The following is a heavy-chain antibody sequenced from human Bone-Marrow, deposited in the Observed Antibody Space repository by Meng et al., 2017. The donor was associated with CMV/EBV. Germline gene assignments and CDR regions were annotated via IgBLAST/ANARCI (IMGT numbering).Heavy chain of an antibody. D-gene: IGHD3-22*01. CDR2: IRYDGSNK. CDR3: ARDDSSGYYLPLNYYYGMYV. CDR1: GFTFSSYG. V-gene: IGHV3-30*02. Sequence: GGSLRLSCAASGFTFSSYGMHWVRQAPGKGLEWVAFIRYDGSNKYYADSVKGRFTISRDNSKNTLYLQMNSLRAEDTAVYYCARDDSSGYYLPLNYYYGMYVWGQGTTVTVSS. J-gene: IGHJ6*02.